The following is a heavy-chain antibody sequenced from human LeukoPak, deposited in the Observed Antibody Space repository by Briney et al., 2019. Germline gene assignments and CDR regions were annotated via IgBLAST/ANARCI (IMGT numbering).Heavy chain of an antibody. J-gene: IGHJ4*02. Sequence: SETLSLTCAVNGGSFSGYYWSWIRQPPGKGLEWIGEINHSGSTNYNPSLKSRVTISVDTSKNQFSLQLSSVTAADTDVYYCARDRGYCTNGVCYELSPPTRFDYWGQGTLVTVSS. CDR2: INHSGST. V-gene: IGHV4-34*01. CDR3: ARDRGYCTNGVCYELSPPTRFDY. CDR1: GGSFSGYY. D-gene: IGHD2-8*01.